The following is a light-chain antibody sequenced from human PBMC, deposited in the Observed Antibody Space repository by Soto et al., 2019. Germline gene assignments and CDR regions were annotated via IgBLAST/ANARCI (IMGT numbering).Light chain of an antibody. Sequence: QSALTQPASVSGSPGQSSTISCTGSSSDIGSYTRVSWYQQPPGTAPKLIIYEVNNRPSGVPDRFSGSKSGNTASLTISGLQAEDEADYYCNSFTTSSAYVFGTGTKVTVL. CDR2: EVN. J-gene: IGLJ1*01. CDR3: NSFTTSSAYV. V-gene: IGLV2-18*02. CDR1: SSDIGSYTR.